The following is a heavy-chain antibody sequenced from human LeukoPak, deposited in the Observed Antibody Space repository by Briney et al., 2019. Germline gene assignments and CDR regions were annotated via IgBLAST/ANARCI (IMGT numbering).Heavy chain of an antibody. CDR2: INYIGNT. J-gene: IGHJ4*02. CDR1: GGSISSSSNY. V-gene: IGHV4-39*01. CDR3: ARSAAGTVGSGDFDY. Sequence: SETLSLTCTVSGGSISSSSNYWGWIRQPPGKGLQWIGSINYIGNTYYNPSLKSRVTISVDTSKNQFSLNLSSVTAADTAVYYCARSAAGTVGSGDFDYWGQGTLVTVSP. D-gene: IGHD6-13*01.